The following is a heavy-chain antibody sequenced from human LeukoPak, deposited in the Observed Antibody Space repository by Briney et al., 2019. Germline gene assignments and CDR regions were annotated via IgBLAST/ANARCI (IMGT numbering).Heavy chain of an antibody. CDR2: IYYSGST. Sequence: SETLSLTCTVSGGSISSSSYYWGWIRQPPGKGLEWIGSIYYSGSTNYNPSLKSRVTISVDTSKNQFSLKLSSVTAADTAVYYCARVLPYYYDSSGYYWFDPWGQGTLVTVSS. CDR3: ARVLPYYYDSSGYYWFDP. V-gene: IGHV4-39*07. J-gene: IGHJ5*02. CDR1: GGSISSSSYY. D-gene: IGHD3-22*01.